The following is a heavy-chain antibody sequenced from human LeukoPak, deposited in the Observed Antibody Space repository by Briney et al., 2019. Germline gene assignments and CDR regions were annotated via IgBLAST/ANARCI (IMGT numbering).Heavy chain of an antibody. CDR2: ISGNGGST. V-gene: IGHV3-23*01. CDR1: GFTFSSYA. Sequence: PGGSLRLSCAASGFTFSSYAMSWVRQAPGKGLEWVSAISGNGGSTFYTDAVKGRFTISRDNSKNTLYLQMNSLRAEDTAVYYCAKHEENYGDSCLDDYWGQGTLVTVSS. D-gene: IGHD4-17*01. J-gene: IGHJ4*02. CDR3: AKHEENYGDSCLDDY.